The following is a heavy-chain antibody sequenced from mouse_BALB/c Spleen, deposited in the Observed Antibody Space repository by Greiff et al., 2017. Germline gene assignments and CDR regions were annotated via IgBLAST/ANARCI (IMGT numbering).Heavy chain of an antibody. J-gene: IGHJ4*01. D-gene: IGHD2-3*01. CDR2: IWSDGST. Sequence: VMLVESGPDLVAPSQSLSITCTVSGFSLTSYGVHWVRQPPGKGLEWLVVIWSDGSTTYNSALKSRLSISKDNSKSQVFLKMNSLQTDDTAMYYCARHDGYYGVYAMDYWGQGTSVTVSS. CDR3: ARHDGYYGVYAMDY. V-gene: IGHV2-6-2*01. CDR1: GFSLTSYG.